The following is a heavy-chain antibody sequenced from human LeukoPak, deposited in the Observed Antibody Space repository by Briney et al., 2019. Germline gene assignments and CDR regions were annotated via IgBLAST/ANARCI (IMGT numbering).Heavy chain of an antibody. V-gene: IGHV4-31*03. CDR3: ASRSYRRAFDI. J-gene: IGHJ3*02. CDR2: IYYSGST. Sequence: KTSQTLSLTCTVSGGSISSGGYYWSWIRQHPGEGLEWIGYIYYSGSTYYNPSLKSRVTISVDTSKNQFSLKLSSVTAADTAVYYCASRSYRRAFDIWGQGTMVTVSS. CDR1: GGSISSGGYY. D-gene: IGHD3-10*01.